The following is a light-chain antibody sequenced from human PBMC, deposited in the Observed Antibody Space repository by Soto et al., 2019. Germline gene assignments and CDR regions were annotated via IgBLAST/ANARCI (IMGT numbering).Light chain of an antibody. CDR2: GAS. CDR1: QSVSSSY. V-gene: IGKV3D-20*02. CDR3: QQRGDWPLYT. J-gene: IGKJ2*01. Sequence: PGESATLSCRAIQSVSSSYLAWYQQKPGQAPRLLIYGASSRATGIPARFSGSGSGTDFTLTISSLEPEDFAVYYCQQRGDWPLYTFGQGTKVDIK.